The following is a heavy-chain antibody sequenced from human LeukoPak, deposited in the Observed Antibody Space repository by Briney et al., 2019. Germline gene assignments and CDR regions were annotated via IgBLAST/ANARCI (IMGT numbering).Heavy chain of an antibody. CDR1: GYTFTGYY. V-gene: IGHV1-2*02. CDR3: ARELNYGDYDLDY. CDR2: INPNSGGT. J-gene: IGHJ4*02. Sequence: ASVKVSCKASGYTFTGYYMHWVRQAPGQGLEWMGWINPNSGGTNYAQKFQGRVTMTRDTSISTAYMELSRLRSDDTAVYYCARELNYGDYDLDYWGQGTLVTVSS. D-gene: IGHD4-17*01.